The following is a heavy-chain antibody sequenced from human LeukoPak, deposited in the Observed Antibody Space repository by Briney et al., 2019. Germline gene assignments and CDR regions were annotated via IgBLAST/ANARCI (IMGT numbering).Heavy chain of an antibody. D-gene: IGHD3-3*01. CDR2: ISGSGGST. CDR3: ANNYDFWSGYSTQFDY. CDR1: GFTFSSYA. Sequence: PGGSLRPSCAASGFTFSSYAMSWVRQAPGKGLEWVSAISGSGGSTYYADSVKGRFTISRDNSKNTLYLQMNSLRAEDTAVYYCANNYDFWSGYSTQFDYWGQGTLVTVSS. J-gene: IGHJ4*02. V-gene: IGHV3-23*01.